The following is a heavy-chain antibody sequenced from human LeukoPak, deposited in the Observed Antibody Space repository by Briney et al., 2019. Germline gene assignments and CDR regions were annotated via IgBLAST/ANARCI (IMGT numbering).Heavy chain of an antibody. CDR1: GFPFSPYW. CDR2: INNDGSST. J-gene: IGHJ4*02. Sequence: GGSLRLSCAASGFPFSPYWMHWVRQAPGKGLVWVSRINNDGSSTMYADSVKGRFTISRDNARNTLYLQMSSLRDDDTAVYYCARDYNSSPDYWGQGTLVTVSS. V-gene: IGHV3-74*03. CDR3: ARDYNSSPDY. D-gene: IGHD6-13*01.